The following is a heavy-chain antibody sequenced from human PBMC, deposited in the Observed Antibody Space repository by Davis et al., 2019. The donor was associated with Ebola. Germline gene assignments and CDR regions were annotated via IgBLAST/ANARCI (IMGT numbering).Heavy chain of an antibody. V-gene: IGHV4-39*01. J-gene: IGHJ6*02. CDR2: IYYSGST. Sequence: SETLSLTCTVSGGSISSSSYYWGWIRQPPGKGLEWIGSIYYSGSTYYNPSLKSRVTISVDTSKNQFSLKLSSVTAADTAVYYCARGTRYYYGMDVWGQGTTVTVSS. CDR3: ARGTRYYYGMDV. CDR1: GGSISSSSYY.